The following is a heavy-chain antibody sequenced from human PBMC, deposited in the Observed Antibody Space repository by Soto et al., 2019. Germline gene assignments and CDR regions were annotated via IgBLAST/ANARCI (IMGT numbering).Heavy chain of an antibody. CDR3: ARRSSRWNRKKDYYYYVNDH. CDR1: GDSVSINSAA. V-gene: IGHV6-1*01. Sequence: SQPLSLTCAISGDSVSINSAAWDLIRHSPSRGLEWLGRTYYRSKWYNDYAVSVKSRIIINPDTSKNQFSLQLNSVTHEATAVYSCARRSSRWNRKKDYYYYVNDHWGQGPTVTDS. J-gene: IGHJ6*02. D-gene: IGHD6-19*01. CDR2: TYYRSKWYN.